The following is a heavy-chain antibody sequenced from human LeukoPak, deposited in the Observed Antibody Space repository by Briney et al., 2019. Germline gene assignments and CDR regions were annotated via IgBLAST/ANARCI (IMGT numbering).Heavy chain of an antibody. CDR3: AKSQVATSLRYYFDY. Sequence: GGSLRLSCAASGFTFSSYAMSWVRQAPGKGLEWVSAISGSGGSTYYADSVKGRFTISRDNSKNTLYLQMNSLRAEDTAVYYRAKSQVATSLRYYFDYWGQGTLVTVSS. D-gene: IGHD5-12*01. CDR2: ISGSGGST. J-gene: IGHJ4*02. CDR1: GFTFSSYA. V-gene: IGHV3-23*01.